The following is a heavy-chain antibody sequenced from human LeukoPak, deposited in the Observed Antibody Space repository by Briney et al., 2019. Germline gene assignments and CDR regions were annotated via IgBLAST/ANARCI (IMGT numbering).Heavy chain of an antibody. CDR2: ISAYNGNT. CDR3: ARDVGTFDYGDYDDAFDI. D-gene: IGHD4-17*01. J-gene: IGHJ3*02. CDR1: GYTFTSYG. V-gene: IGHV1-18*01. Sequence: ASGKVSCKASGYTFTSYGISWVRQAPGQGLEWMGWISAYNGNTNYAQKLQGRVTMTTDTSTSTAYLELRSLRSDDTAVYYCARDVGTFDYGDYDDAFDIWGQGTMVTVSS.